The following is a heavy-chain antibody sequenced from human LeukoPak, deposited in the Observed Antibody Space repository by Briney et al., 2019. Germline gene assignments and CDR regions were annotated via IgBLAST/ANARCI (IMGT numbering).Heavy chain of an antibody. CDR1: GYIFTTYG. J-gene: IGHJ4*02. CDR2: IDAYNGNT. V-gene: IGHV1-18*01. CDR3: ARDPSGSYDFDY. D-gene: IGHD1-26*01. Sequence: ASVKASCKASGYIFTTYGISWVRQAPGQGLEWMGWIDAYNGNTNYEQKFQGRVTMTTDTSTSTAYMELRSLRSDDTAVYYCARDPSGSYDFDYWGQGTLVTVSS.